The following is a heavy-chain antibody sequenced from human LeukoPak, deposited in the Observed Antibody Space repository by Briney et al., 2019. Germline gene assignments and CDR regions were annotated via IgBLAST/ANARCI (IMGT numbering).Heavy chain of an antibody. Sequence: GGSLRLSCAASGFTVSSNYMSWVRQAPGKGLEWVSVIYSGGSTYYADSVKGRFTISRDNPKNTLYLQMNSLRAEDTAVYYCARALVGYYYDSSGYPYYYGMDVWGQGTTVTVSS. CDR2: IYSGGST. V-gene: IGHV3-66*01. J-gene: IGHJ6*02. CDR1: GFTVSSNY. D-gene: IGHD3-22*01. CDR3: ARALVGYYYDSSGYPYYYGMDV.